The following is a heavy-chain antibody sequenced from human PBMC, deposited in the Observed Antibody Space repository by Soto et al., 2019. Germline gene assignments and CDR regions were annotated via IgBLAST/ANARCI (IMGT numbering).Heavy chain of an antibody. V-gene: IGHV3-53*01. D-gene: IGHD1-26*01. CDR1: GFTVSSNY. J-gene: IGHJ4*02. CDR2: IYSGGNT. CDR3: ARGPEGVGVLFDH. Sequence: GGSLRLSCAVSGFTVSSNYMSWVRQSPGKGLEWVSVIYSGGNTYYADSVKGRFTISRDNSKNTLYLQMNSLRAEDTAIYYCARGPEGVGVLFDHWGQGTLVTVSS.